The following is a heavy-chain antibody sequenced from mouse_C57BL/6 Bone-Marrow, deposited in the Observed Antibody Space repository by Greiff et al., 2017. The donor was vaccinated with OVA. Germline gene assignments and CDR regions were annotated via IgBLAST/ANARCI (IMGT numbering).Heavy chain of an antibody. Sequence: VQLQQSGAELVRPGASVKLSCKASGYTFTDYYINWVKQRPGQGLEWIARIYPGSGNTYYNEKFKGKATLTADKSSSTAYMQLRSLTSEDSAVYFCARRNDGYYPFDYWGQGTTLTVSA. CDR1: GYTFTDYY. CDR2: IYPGSGNT. CDR3: ARRNDGYYPFDY. D-gene: IGHD2-3*01. J-gene: IGHJ2*01. V-gene: IGHV1-76*01.